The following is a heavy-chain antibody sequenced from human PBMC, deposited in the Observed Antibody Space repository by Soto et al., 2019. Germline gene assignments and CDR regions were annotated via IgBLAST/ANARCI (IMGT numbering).Heavy chain of an antibody. CDR2: ISAYNGNT. V-gene: IGHV1-18*01. J-gene: IGHJ5*01. CDR3: ARVQSGYDFAS. CDR1: GYTFTSYG. D-gene: IGHD5-12*01. Sequence: ASVKVSCKASGYTFTSYGINWVRQAPGQGLEWMGWISAYNGNTHYAQKLQGRVTMTTDTSTSTAYMELRSLRSDDTAVYYCARVQSGYDFASWGQGTLVTVSS.